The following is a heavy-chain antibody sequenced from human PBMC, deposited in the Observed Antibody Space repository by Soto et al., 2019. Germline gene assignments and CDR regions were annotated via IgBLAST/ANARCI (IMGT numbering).Heavy chain of an antibody. CDR2: IKEDGSEK. Sequence: GGSLRLSCAASGFTFSSYWMSWVRKAPGKGLECVASIKEDGSEKYYVDSVKGRFTISRDDAKNSLYLQMNSLRVEDTAVYYYTRNLGWGWFDPWGQGTLVTVSS. D-gene: IGHD6-19*01. J-gene: IGHJ5*02. V-gene: IGHV3-7*05. CDR3: TRNLGWGWFDP. CDR1: GFTFSSYW.